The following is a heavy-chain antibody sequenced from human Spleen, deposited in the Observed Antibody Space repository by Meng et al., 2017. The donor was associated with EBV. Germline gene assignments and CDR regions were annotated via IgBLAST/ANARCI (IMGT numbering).Heavy chain of an antibody. CDR3: ARGRFYLDS. D-gene: IGHD3-16*01. CDR1: GYTYTHDV. CDR2: ISPHNGNT. J-gene: IGHJ4*02. Sequence: QVHLVQFGPGVKKPGASVKVSSKASGYTYTHDVIHWVRQAPGQGLEWMGWISPHNGNTNYAQTLQGRVTMTTDTSTSTAYLELRSLRSDDTAVYYCARGRFYLDSWGQGTLVTVSS. V-gene: IGHV1-18*01.